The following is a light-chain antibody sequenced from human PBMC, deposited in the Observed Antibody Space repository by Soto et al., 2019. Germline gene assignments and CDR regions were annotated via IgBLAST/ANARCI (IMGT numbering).Light chain of an antibody. CDR3: QTWGTGIQV. CDR1: SGHSRYA. J-gene: IGLJ2*01. CDR2: INSDGSH. Sequence: QTVVTQSPSASASLGASVKLTCTLSSGHSRYAIAWHQQQPEKGPRYLMRINSDGSHSKGDGIPDRFSGSSSGAERYLTISSLQSEDEADYYCQTWGTGIQVFGGGTKVTVL. V-gene: IGLV4-69*01.